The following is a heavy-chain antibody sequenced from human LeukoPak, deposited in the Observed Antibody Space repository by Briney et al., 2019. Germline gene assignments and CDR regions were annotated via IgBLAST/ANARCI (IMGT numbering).Heavy chain of an antibody. D-gene: IGHD3-22*01. CDR3: ARGGSGYYPFEY. CDR1: GGSISNNY. J-gene: IGHJ4*02. Sequence: SETMSLTCTVSGGSISNNYWSWIRQSAGKGLEWIGRIYTNVNTNYNPSLKSRVTMSVDTSKNQFSLKLSSVTAADTAVYYCARGGSGYYPFEYWGQGTLVSVSS. V-gene: IGHV4-4*07. CDR2: IYTNVNT.